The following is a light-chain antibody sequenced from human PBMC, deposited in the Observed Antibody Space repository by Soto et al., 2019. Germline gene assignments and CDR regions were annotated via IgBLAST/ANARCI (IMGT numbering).Light chain of an antibody. V-gene: IGKV3-15*01. CDR1: QSVSSN. J-gene: IGKJ3*01. Sequence: EIVLTQSPATLSVSPGERATLSCRASQSVSSNLAWYQQKPGQAPSLLIYDASTRATGIPARFSGSGSGTEFTLTISSLQSEDFAVYYCQQYNNWPLFGPGTKVDIK. CDR2: DAS. CDR3: QQYNNWPL.